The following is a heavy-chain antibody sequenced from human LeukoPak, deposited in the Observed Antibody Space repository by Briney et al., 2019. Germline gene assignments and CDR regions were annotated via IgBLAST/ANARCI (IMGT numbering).Heavy chain of an antibody. CDR2: INWDVAST. Sequence: GGSLRLSCAVSAFNFADNGMSWVRPAPGKGREWVYAINWDVASTNYADSVKGRFTISRDNAQISLFLQMDSLRVEDTALYYCATTPEEPKDFWTGDHYYHMDVWGIGTTVTVSS. J-gene: IGHJ6*03. D-gene: IGHD3/OR15-3a*01. V-gene: IGHV3-20*04. CDR3: ATTPEEPKDFWTGDHYYHMDV. CDR1: AFNFADNG.